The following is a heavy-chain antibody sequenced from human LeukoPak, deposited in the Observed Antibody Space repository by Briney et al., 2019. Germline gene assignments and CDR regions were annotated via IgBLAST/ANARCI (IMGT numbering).Heavy chain of an antibody. D-gene: IGHD2-2*01. Sequence: GGSLRLSCAASGFTLSTYWMHWVRQAPGKGLVWVSRINPDGSTTTYADSVEGRFTISRDNAKNTLYLQMCSLRAEDTAVYYCARVGVGMYHFDHWGQGTLVTVSS. J-gene: IGHJ4*02. CDR1: GFTLSTYW. CDR3: ARVGVGMYHFDH. CDR2: INPDGSTT. V-gene: IGHV3-74*01.